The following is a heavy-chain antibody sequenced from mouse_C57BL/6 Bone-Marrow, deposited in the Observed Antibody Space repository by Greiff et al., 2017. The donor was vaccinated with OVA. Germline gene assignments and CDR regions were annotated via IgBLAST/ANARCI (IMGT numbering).Heavy chain of an antibody. CDR2: IDPVNGDT. CDR3: TTLASGYYFDY. CDR1: GFNIKDVY. Sequence: EVQLQQSGAELVRPGASVKLSCTASGFNIKDVYMHGVKQRPEQGLEWDGWIDPVNGDTEYASKVQGKATITADTSSNTAYLQLSSPTSEDTAVYECTTLASGYYFDYWGQGTTLTVSS. J-gene: IGHJ2*01. D-gene: IGHD3-2*02. V-gene: IGHV14-4*01.